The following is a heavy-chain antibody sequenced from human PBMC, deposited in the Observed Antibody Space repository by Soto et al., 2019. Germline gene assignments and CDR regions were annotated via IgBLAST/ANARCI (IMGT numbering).Heavy chain of an antibody. V-gene: IGHV3-23*01. CDR2: ISGSGGST. CDR3: AKTMISIDNYAPFDY. J-gene: IGHJ4*02. Sequence: GSLRLSCAASGFTFSSYAMSWVRQAPGKGLEWVSAISGSGGSTYYADSVKGRFTISRDNSKNTLYLQMNSLRAEDTALFYFAKTMISIDNYAPFDYWGQETLVTASS. D-gene: IGHD3-16*01. CDR1: GFTFSSYA.